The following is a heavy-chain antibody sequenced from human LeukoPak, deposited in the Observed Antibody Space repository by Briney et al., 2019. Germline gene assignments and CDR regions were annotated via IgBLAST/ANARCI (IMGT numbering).Heavy chain of an antibody. J-gene: IGHJ4*02. CDR2: IKGDGSEK. CDR1: GGSISSGGYY. V-gene: IGHV3-7*01. Sequence: ETLSLTCTVSGGSISSGGYYWSWIRQHPGKGLEWVASIKGDGSEKYYVDSVKGRFTISRDNAKNSLYLQMNSLRAEDTAVYFCARDRGWRSGGYYLYYFDFWGQGTLVTVSS. CDR3: ARDRGWRSGGYYLYYFDF. D-gene: IGHD3-3*01.